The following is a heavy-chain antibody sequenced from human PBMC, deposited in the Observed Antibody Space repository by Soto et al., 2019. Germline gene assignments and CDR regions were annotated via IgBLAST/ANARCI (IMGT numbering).Heavy chain of an antibody. CDR1: GGSISSSSYY. CDR2: IYYSGST. Sequence: QLQLQESGPGLVKPSETLSLTCTVSGGSISSSSYYWGWIRQPPGKGLEWIGSIYYSGSTYYNPSLNCRVTISVDTSKNQFSLKRSSVTAADTAVYYCARSLTTVVTMDVWGQGTTVTVSS. J-gene: IGHJ6*02. D-gene: IGHD4-17*01. V-gene: IGHV4-39*01. CDR3: ARSLTTVVTMDV.